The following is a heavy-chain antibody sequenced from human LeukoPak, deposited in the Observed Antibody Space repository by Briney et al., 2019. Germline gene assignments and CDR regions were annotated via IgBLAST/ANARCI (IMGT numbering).Heavy chain of an antibody. Sequence: PGGSLRLSCAASGFTFRSYGMHWVRQAPGKGLEWVAIVWYDGNNKYYADSVKGRFTVSRDNSMDTVSLQLNSLRAEDTAVYYCARGSGAAAGAFDYWGQGTLVTVPS. CDR3: ARGSGAAAGAFDY. D-gene: IGHD6-13*01. J-gene: IGHJ4*02. V-gene: IGHV3-33*01. CDR1: GFTFRSYG. CDR2: VWYDGNNK.